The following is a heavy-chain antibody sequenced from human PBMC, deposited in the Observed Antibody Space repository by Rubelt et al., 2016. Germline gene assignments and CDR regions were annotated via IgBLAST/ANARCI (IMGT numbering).Heavy chain of an antibody. CDR3: ARDWYSGSYGPFDI. D-gene: IGHD1-26*01. Sequence: QVQLQESGPGLVKPSETLSLTCTVSGGSISSYYWSWIRQPPGMGLEWIGYIYYSGSTNYNPSLKSRVTISGDTSKNQFSLKLSSVTASDTAVYYCARDWYSGSYGPFDIWGQGTMVTVSS. V-gene: IGHV4-59*12. CDR1: GGSISSYY. J-gene: IGHJ3*02. CDR2: IYYSGST.